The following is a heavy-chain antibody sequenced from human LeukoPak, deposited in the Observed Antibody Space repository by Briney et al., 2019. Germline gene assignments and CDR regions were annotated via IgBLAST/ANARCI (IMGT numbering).Heavy chain of an antibody. V-gene: IGHV1-46*01. CDR2: INPSGGST. CDR3: AREGSGSYFAWYFDL. Sequence: ASVKVSCKVSGYTLTELSMHWVRQAPGKGLEWMGIINPSGGSTSYAQKFQGRVTMTRDMSTSTVYMELSSLRSEDTAVYYCAREGSGSYFAWYFDLWGRGTLVTVSS. CDR1: GYTLTELS. J-gene: IGHJ2*01. D-gene: IGHD1-26*01.